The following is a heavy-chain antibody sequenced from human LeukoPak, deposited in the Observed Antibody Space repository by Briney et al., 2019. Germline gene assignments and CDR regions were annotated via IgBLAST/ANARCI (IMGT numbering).Heavy chain of an antibody. V-gene: IGHV1-8*01. D-gene: IGHD6-19*01. Sequence: ASVKVSCKASGYTFTSYDINWVRQATGQGLEWMGWMNPNSGNTGYAQKFQGRVTMTRNTSISTAYMELSSLRSEDTAVYYCARVKAKQWPHYYYYYMDVWGKGTMVAISS. CDR3: ARVKAKQWPHYYYYYMDV. CDR1: GYTFTSYD. CDR2: MNPNSGNT. J-gene: IGHJ6*03.